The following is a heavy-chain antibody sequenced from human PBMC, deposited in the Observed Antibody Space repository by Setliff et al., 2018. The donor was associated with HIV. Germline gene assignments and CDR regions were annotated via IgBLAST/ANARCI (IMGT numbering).Heavy chain of an antibody. CDR2: IYYEGDT. D-gene: IGHD2-21*02. J-gene: IGHJ3*02. V-gene: IGHV4-39*02. CDR3: AKVGDRKRRGGFDM. Sequence: SETLSLTCTVSGGSINIGSHYWGWIRQPPGKGLEWIGSIYYEGDTYYNPPLKSRVTMSIDTAKNQFSLKLSSVTAADTAVYYCAKVGDRKRRGGFDMWGQGTVVTVS. CDR1: GGSINIGSHY.